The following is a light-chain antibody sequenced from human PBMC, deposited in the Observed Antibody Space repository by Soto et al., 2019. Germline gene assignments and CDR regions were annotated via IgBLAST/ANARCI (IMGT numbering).Light chain of an antibody. J-gene: IGLJ2*01. V-gene: IGLV2-14*01. Sequence: QSVLTQPASVSGSPGQSSTISCTGTSSDVGGYNYVSWYQQHPGKAPKLMIYDVSNRPSGVSNRFSGSKSGNTASLTISGLLAEDEADYYCISYTSSSTLVFGGGTNVTVL. CDR3: ISYTSSSTLV. CDR1: SSDVGGYNY. CDR2: DVS.